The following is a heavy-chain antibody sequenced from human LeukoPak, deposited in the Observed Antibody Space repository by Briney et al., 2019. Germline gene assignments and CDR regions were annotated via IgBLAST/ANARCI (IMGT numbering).Heavy chain of an antibody. CDR2: IAPGNGNT. J-gene: IGHJ4*02. CDR3: ARGAVIAHFDY. V-gene: IGHV1-3*01. CDR1: GYSFTAYN. D-gene: IGHD2-21*01. Sequence: ASVKVSCKASGYSFTAYNIHWVRQAPGQRLEWMGWIAPGNGNTKYSQKFQGRVTLTRDTSASTAYMALSSLTSEDTAVFYCARGAVIAHFDYWGQGTLVTVSS.